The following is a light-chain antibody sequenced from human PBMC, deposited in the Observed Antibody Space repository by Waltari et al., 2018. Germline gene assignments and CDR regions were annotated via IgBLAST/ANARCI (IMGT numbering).Light chain of an antibody. J-gene: IGKJ1*01. CDR1: QSISGN. V-gene: IGKV3-15*01. CDR3: QQYHYWPPWT. CDR2: AAS. Sequence: EVLMTQSPATLSVSPGERATLSCRASQSISGNLAWYQQKPGQAPRLVIYAASNRATGIPARFSGSGSGTDFTLTITGLQSEDFAVYYCQQYHYWPPWTFGQGTTVEI.